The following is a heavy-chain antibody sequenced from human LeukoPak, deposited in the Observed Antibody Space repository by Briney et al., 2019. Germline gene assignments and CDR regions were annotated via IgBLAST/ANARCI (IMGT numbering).Heavy chain of an antibody. CDR2: IYYSGST. D-gene: IGHD4-17*01. Sequence: SETLSLTCTVSGGSISSSSNYWGWIRRPPGKGLEWIGSIYYSGSTYYNPSLKGRVTISVDTSKNQFSLKLSSVTAADTAVYYCARAITVTGDAFDIWGQGTMVTVSS. CDR1: GGSISSSSNY. V-gene: IGHV4-39*07. CDR3: ARAITVTGDAFDI. J-gene: IGHJ3*02.